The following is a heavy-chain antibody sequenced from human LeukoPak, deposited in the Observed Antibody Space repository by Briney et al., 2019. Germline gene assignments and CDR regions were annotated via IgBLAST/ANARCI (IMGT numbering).Heavy chain of an antibody. CDR2: IYPGDSDP. CDR3: ARRLLLGETFFDF. Sequence: GESLKISCTGSGYRFTAYWIGWVRQMPGKGLEWMGIIYPGDSDPRYSPSFQGQVTISADKSISTAYLHLSSLKASDTAMYYCARRLLLGETFFDFWGQGTLVTVSS. D-gene: IGHD3-22*01. J-gene: IGHJ4*02. CDR1: GYRFTAYW. V-gene: IGHV5-51*01.